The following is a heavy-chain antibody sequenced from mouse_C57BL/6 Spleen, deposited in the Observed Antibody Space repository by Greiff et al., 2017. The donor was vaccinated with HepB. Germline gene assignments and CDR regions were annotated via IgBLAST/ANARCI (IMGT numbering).Heavy chain of an antibody. CDR3: ARTYGSSSYWYFDG. V-gene: IGHV1-9*01. D-gene: IGHD1-1*01. CDR2: ILPGSGRT. Sequence: QVQLKESGAELMKPGASVKLSCKATGYTFTGYWLEWVKQRPGHGLEWIGEILPGSGRTNYNEKFKGKATFTADTSSNAAYMQLSSLTTEDSAIYYGARTYGSSSYWYFDGWGTGTTVTVAS. J-gene: IGHJ1*03. CDR1: GYTFTGYW.